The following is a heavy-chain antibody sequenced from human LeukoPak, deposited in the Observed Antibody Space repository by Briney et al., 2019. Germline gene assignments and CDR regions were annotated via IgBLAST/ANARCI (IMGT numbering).Heavy chain of an antibody. Sequence: PGESLRLSCAASGFTVSSKYMSWVRQAPGKGLEWVAVLYSGGSTYYTDSVEGRFTNSRDKSRDTLYLQMNSLRAGDTAVYYCARDLGRDGYNPFDYWGQGTLVTVSS. V-gene: IGHV3-66*01. CDR3: ARDLGRDGYNPFDY. CDR2: LYSGGST. J-gene: IGHJ4*02. CDR1: GFTVSSKY. D-gene: IGHD5-24*01.